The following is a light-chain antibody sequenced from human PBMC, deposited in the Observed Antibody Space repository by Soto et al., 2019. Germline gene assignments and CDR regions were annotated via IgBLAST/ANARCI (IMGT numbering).Light chain of an antibody. Sequence: EIVMTQSPATLSVSPGERATLSCRASQSVNIYLAWYQQKPGQATRLIIFGASYRAAGIPARFSASGSGTDFTLTISDVQPEDFALYYCHQRQSWPRTFGQGTRVEI. CDR2: GAS. CDR1: QSVNIY. V-gene: IGKV3-11*01. CDR3: HQRQSWPRT. J-gene: IGKJ5*01.